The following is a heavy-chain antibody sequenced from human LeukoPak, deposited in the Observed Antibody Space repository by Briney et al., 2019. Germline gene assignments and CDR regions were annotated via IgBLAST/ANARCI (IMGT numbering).Heavy chain of an antibody. CDR2: MNPNSGNT. D-gene: IGHD5-24*01. J-gene: IGHJ3*02. V-gene: IGHV1-8*02. Sequence: ASVKVSCKASGYTFTGYYMHWVRQAPGQGLEWMGWMNPNSGNTGYAQKFQGRVTMTRNTSISTAYMELSSLRSEDTAVYYCAREMASDAFDIWGQGTMVTVSS. CDR3: AREMASDAFDI. CDR1: GYTFTGYY.